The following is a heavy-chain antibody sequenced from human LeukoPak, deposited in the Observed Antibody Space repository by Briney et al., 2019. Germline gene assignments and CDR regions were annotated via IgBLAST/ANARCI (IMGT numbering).Heavy chain of an antibody. D-gene: IGHD3-22*01. CDR3: ARDEYYYDSSGRYYYYMDV. J-gene: IGHJ6*03. CDR1: GFTFSSYW. V-gene: IGHV3-7*01. Sequence: GGSLRLSCAVSGFTFSSYWMSWVRQAPGKGLEWVANIKQDGSEKYYVDSVKGRFTISRDNAKNSLYLQMNSLRAEDTAVYYCARDEYYYDSSGRYYYYMDVWGKGTTVTVSS. CDR2: IKQDGSEK.